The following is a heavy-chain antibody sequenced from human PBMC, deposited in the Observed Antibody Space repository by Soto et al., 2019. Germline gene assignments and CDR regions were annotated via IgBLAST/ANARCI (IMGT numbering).Heavy chain of an antibody. CDR1: AFAFSRSA. V-gene: IGHV3-23*01. J-gene: IGHJ5*02. CDR2: ISGNGDRT. CDR3: AKGLSGSGAYQYFDP. Sequence: EVQLLESGGGLVQPGGSLRLSCAASAFAFSRSAMSWVRQTPGKGLEWVSAISGNGDRTFYADAVKGRVTISRDNSKNTLYLEMSSLRVEDTAVYSCAKGLSGSGAYQYFDPWGQGTLVTVSS. D-gene: IGHD3-10*01.